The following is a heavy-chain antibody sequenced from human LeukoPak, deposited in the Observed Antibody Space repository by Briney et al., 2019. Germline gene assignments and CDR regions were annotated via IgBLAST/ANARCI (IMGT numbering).Heavy chain of an antibody. V-gene: IGHV4-61*02. CDR2: IYTSGST. Sequence: SSETLSLTCTVSGGSISSGSYYWSWIRQPAGKGLEWIGRIYTSGSTNYNPSLKSRVTISVDTSKNQFSLKLSSVTAADTAVYYCARVHDWNYLGAFDIWGQGTMVTVSS. CDR3: ARVHDWNYLGAFDI. J-gene: IGHJ3*02. CDR1: GGSISSGSYY. D-gene: IGHD1-7*01.